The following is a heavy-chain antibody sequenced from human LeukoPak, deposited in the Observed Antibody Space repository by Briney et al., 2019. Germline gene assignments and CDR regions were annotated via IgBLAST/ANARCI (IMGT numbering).Heavy chain of an antibody. CDR1: GFTFSDYY. CDR3: ARDPGIAAADSFDY. V-gene: IGHV3-11*01. J-gene: IGHJ4*02. CDR2: ISSSGNTI. D-gene: IGHD6-13*01. Sequence: GGSLRLSCAASGFTFSDYYMTWIRQAPGKGLEWVSYISSSGNTIYYADSVKGRFTISRDNAKNSLYLQMNSLRAEDTAVYFCARDPGIAAADSFDYWGQGTLVTVSS.